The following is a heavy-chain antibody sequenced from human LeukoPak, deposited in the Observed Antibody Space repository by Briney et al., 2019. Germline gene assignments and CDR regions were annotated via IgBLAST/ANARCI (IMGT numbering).Heavy chain of an antibody. Sequence: ASVKVSCKASGGTFSSYAISWVRQAPGQGLEWMGGIIPILGIANYAQKFQGRVTITADKSTSTAYMELSSLRSEDTAVYYCARSLQFHYDFWSGYYNSNWFDPWGQGTLVTVSS. CDR3: ARSLQFHYDFWSGYYNSNWFDP. D-gene: IGHD3-3*01. CDR1: GGTFSSYA. V-gene: IGHV1-69*10. CDR2: IIPILGIA. J-gene: IGHJ5*02.